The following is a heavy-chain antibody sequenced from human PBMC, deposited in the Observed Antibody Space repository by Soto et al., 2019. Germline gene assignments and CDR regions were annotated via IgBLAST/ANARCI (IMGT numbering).Heavy chain of an antibody. V-gene: IGHV5-51*07. CDR2: IYPGDSDT. CDR1: GYTFTNYW. CDR3: AASIFYYGMDV. J-gene: IGHJ6*02. Sequence: PGESLKISCKGSGYTFTNYWIGWVHQMPGKGPEWMGIIYPGDSDTKYNPSFQGQVTISADKSITTTYLQWSSLKASDTAIYYCAASIFYYGMDVWGQGTTVTVSS.